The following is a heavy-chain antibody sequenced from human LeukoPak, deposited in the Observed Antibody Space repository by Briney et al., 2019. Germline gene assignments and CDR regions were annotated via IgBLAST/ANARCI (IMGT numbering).Heavy chain of an antibody. CDR3: ARAHEGGWFDP. V-gene: IGHV4-59*01. CDR2: IYYSGST. J-gene: IGHJ5*02. Sequence: PSETLSLTCTVSGGSISSYYWSWIRQPPGKGLEWIGHIYYSGSTNYNPSLKSRVTISVDTSKNQFSLKLSSVTAADTAVYYCARAHEGGWFDPWGQGTLVTVSS. CDR1: GGSISSYY. D-gene: IGHD3-16*01.